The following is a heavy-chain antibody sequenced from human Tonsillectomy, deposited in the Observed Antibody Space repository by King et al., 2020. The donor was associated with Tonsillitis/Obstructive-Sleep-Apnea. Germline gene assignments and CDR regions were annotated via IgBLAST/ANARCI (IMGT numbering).Heavy chain of an antibody. CDR2: ISWNSGSI. Sequence: VQLVESGGGLVQPGRSLRLSCAASGFTFDDYAMHWVRQAPGKGLEWVSGISWNSGSIGYADSVKGRFTISRGNAKNSLYLQMNSLRAEDTALYYCAKDSGSYWVGAFDIWGQGTMVTVSS. CDR1: GFTFDDYA. V-gene: IGHV3-9*01. D-gene: IGHD1-26*01. CDR3: AKDSGSYWVGAFDI. J-gene: IGHJ3*02.